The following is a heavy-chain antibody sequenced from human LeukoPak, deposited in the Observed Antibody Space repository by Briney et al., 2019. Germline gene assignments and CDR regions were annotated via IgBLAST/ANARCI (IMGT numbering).Heavy chain of an antibody. CDR3: ARGTPSGSYVNGFDP. D-gene: IGHD1-26*01. J-gene: IGHJ5*02. CDR1: GGSFSGYY. Sequence: SETLSLTCAVYGGSFSGYYWSWIRQPPGKGLEWIGEINHSGSTNYNPSLKSRVTISVDTSKNQFSLKLSSVTAADTAVYYCARGTPSGSYVNGFDPWGQGTLVTVSS. V-gene: IGHV4-34*01. CDR2: INHSGST.